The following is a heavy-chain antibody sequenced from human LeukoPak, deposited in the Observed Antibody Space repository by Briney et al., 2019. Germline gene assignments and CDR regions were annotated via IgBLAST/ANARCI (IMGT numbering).Heavy chain of an antibody. D-gene: IGHD3-3*01. CDR2: IRSRAYGGTT. Sequence: PGGSLRLSCTASGFTFGDYAMSWVRQAPGKGLEWVGFIRSRAYGGTTEYAASVKGRFTISRDDSKSIAYLQMNSLKTEDTAVYYCTRGTDFWSGSNIDYWGQGTLVTVSS. CDR1: GFTFGDYA. CDR3: TRGTDFWSGSNIDY. V-gene: IGHV3-49*04. J-gene: IGHJ4*02.